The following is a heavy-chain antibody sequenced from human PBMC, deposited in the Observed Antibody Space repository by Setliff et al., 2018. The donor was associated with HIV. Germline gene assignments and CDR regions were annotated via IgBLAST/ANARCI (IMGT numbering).Heavy chain of an antibody. J-gene: IGHJ4*02. V-gene: IGHV4-39*01. D-gene: IGHD1-26*01. CDR3: ATYSAGEGGRGY. CDR1: GGSINDERYY. Sequence: SETLSLTCSVSGGSINDERYYWSWIRQPPGKGLGWTGSIYQNGRTYYNPSLKSRLTMSVDTSKNQFSLRLSSVTAADTAVYYCATYSAGEGGRGYWGQGRLVTVSS. CDR2: IYQNGRT.